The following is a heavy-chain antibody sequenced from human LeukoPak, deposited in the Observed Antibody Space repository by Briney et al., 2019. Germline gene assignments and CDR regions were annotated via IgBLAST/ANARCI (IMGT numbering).Heavy chain of an antibody. J-gene: IGHJ4*02. Sequence: GGSLRLSCVASGFTFSSKWISWVRQAPGKVLEWVSSISDSGGSTYYSDSVKGRFTISRDNAKHSMYLQMNSLRAEDTAVYYCAREPAATGYFDYWGQGTLVTVSS. D-gene: IGHD2-2*01. CDR3: AREPAATGYFDY. V-gene: IGHV3-23*01. CDR1: GFTFSSKW. CDR2: ISDSGGST.